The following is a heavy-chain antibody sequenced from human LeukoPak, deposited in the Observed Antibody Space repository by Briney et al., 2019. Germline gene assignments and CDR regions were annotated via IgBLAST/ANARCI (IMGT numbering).Heavy chain of an antibody. CDR3: ATKIGFYGSGSYHPPDY. V-gene: IGHV1-24*01. CDR2: FDPEDGET. CDR1: GYTLTELS. Sequence: ASVKVPCKVSGYTLTELSMHWVRQAPGKGLEWMGGFDPEDGETIYAQKFQGRVTMTEDTSTDTAYMELSSLRSEDTAVYYCATKIGFYGSGSYHPPDYWGQGTLVTVSS. D-gene: IGHD3-10*01. J-gene: IGHJ4*02.